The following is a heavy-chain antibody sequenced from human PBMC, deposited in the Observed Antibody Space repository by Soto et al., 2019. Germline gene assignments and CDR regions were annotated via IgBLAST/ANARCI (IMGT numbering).Heavy chain of an antibody. V-gene: IGHV3-53*02. J-gene: IGHJ6*02. CDR2: IYSGGTT. D-gene: IGHD3-10*01. CDR1: GFTVSSNF. Sequence: EVQVVETGGGVIQPGGSLRLSCAASGFTVSSNFMGWVRQAPGKGLEWVSVIYSGGTTYHADSVKGRCTISRDNSKNTLYLQNNNMRVEDTATYYGARYGKFLKDGADVVIQSAYYTLDVWGQGTTVTVSS. CDR3: ARYGKFLKDGADVVIQSAYYTLDV.